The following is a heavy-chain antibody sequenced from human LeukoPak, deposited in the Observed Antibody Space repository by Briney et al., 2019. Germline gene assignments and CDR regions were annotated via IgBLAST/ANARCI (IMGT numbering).Heavy chain of an antibody. CDR3: ARKGSTNYFDY. V-gene: IGHV4-59*01. Sequence: PSEPLSLTCTLSGGSISRYYWSWLRQPPGKGLEWIGYIYYSGSTNYNPSLKSRVTISVDTSKIQFYMKLSCVAAADAAVYYCARKGSTNYFDYWGQGTLVTVSS. J-gene: IGHJ4*02. CDR1: GGSISRYY. D-gene: IGHD2-2*01. CDR2: IYYSGST.